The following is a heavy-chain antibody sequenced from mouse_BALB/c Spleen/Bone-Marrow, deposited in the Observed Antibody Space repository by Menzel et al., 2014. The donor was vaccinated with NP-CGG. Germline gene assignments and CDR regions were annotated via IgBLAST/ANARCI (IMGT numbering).Heavy chain of an antibody. D-gene: IGHD1-1*01. CDR3: ARGDYGSTYWFAY. V-gene: IGHV2-9*02. CDR1: GFPLSSYG. Sequence: VHLVKSGPGLVAPSQSLSITCTVSGFPLSSYGVHWVRQCPGKGLEWLGIIWAGGGTNYNSALMSRLSISKDNSKSQVFLKMNSLQTDDTAMYYCARGDYGSTYWFAYWGQGTLVTVSA. CDR2: IWAGGGT. J-gene: IGHJ3*01.